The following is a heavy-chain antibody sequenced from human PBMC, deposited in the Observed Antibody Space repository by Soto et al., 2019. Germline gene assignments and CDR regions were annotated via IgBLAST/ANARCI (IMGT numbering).Heavy chain of an antibody. Sequence: QVQLQESGPGLVKPSQTLSLTCTVSGGSISSGGYYWSWIRQHPGKGLEWIGYIYYSGSTYYNPSLQRRFTISVDTSKNQFSLKLSSVTAADTAVYYCARVEYYDILTGPRSHWFDPWGQGTLVTVSS. V-gene: IGHV4-31*03. CDR3: ARVEYYDILTGPRSHWFDP. CDR2: IYYSGST. D-gene: IGHD3-9*01. CDR1: GGSISSGGYY. J-gene: IGHJ5*02.